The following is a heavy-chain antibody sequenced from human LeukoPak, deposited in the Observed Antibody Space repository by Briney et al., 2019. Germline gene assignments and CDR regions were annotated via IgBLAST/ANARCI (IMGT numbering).Heavy chain of an antibody. V-gene: IGHV3-7*01. J-gene: IGHJ4*02. Sequence: GGSQRLSCAASGFTFSNYWMTWVRQAPGKGLEWVAIIKQDGSEKYYVDSVTGRFTISRDNTKNSLYLQMNSLRAEDTAVYYCARGRGTYWGLGTLVSVSS. CDR3: ARGRGTY. CDR2: IKQDGSEK. CDR1: GFTFSNYW. D-gene: IGHD3-16*01.